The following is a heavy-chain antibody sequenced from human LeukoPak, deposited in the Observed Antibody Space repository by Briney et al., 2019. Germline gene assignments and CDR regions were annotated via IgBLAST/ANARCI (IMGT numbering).Heavy chain of an antibody. Sequence: PGRSLRLSCAASGFTFDDYAMHWVRQAPGKGLEWVSGVSWNSGGIGYADSVKGRFTISRDNAKNSLYLQMNSLRAEDTALYYCAKGLGGATLLAYFDYWGQGTLVTVSS. V-gene: IGHV3-9*01. J-gene: IGHJ4*02. D-gene: IGHD3-16*01. CDR3: AKGLGGATLLAYFDY. CDR2: VSWNSGGI. CDR1: GFTFDDYA.